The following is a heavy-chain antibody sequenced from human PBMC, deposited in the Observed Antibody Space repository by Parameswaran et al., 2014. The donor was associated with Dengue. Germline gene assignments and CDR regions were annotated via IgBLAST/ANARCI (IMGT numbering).Heavy chain of an antibody. CDR2: INPNSGGT. CDR3: AKGSEGYFDY. Sequence: WVRQAPGQGLEWMGWINPNSGGTNYAQKFQGWVTMTRDTSISTAYMELSSLRSEDTAVYYCAKGSEGYFDYWGQGTLVTVSS. J-gene: IGHJ4*02. D-gene: IGHD6-25*01. V-gene: IGHV1-2*04.